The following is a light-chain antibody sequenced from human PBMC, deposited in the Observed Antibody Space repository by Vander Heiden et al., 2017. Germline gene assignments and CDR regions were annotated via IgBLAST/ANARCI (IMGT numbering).Light chain of an antibody. V-gene: IGKV1-33*01. Sequence: DIQMTQSPSSLSASVGHRVTITCQASQDISNYLNWYQQKPGKAPKLLIYDASNLETGVPSRFSGSGSGTDFTFTISSLQPEDIATYYCQQEENLPITFGQGTRLEIK. CDR3: QQEENLPIT. CDR1: QDISNY. CDR2: DAS. J-gene: IGKJ5*01.